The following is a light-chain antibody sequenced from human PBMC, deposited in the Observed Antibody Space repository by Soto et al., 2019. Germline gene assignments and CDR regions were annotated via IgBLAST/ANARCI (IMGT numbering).Light chain of an antibody. CDR2: AAS. V-gene: IGKV1-39*01. Sequence: DIQMTQSPSSLSASVGDRVTITCRASQSISTYLNWYQQKPGKAPNLLIYAASSLQSGVPSRFSGGGSGTDFTLTITSLQPEDFAVYFCQQYASSSYPFGQGTKLEIK. J-gene: IGKJ2*01. CDR1: QSISTY. CDR3: QQYASSSYP.